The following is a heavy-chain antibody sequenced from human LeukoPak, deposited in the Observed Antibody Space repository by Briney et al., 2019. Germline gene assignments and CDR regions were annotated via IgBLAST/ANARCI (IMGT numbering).Heavy chain of an antibody. Sequence: PSETLSLTCTVSGDSISNSRHYWSWIRQPPGTGLEWIGGVYYTGTTYSNPSLKSRVTISVDTSKNQFSLRLSSVTAADTAVYYCARHVSVAVTNFFDYWGQGTLVTVSS. CDR3: ARHVSVAVTNFFDY. CDR2: VYYTGTT. J-gene: IGHJ4*02. V-gene: IGHV4-39*01. D-gene: IGHD6-19*01. CDR1: GDSISNSRHY.